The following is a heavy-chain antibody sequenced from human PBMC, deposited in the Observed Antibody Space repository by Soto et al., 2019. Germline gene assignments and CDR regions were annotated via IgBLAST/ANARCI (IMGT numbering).Heavy chain of an antibody. D-gene: IGHD2-21*02. J-gene: IGHJ5*02. Sequence: SETLSLTCTVSGGSISSGSYFWSWVRQRPGEGLEWIGNIYYTGITYYNLSLKSRVAISVDTSKNHFSLTLTSLTAADTAIYYCARVLLNPSTHLDPWGHGTLVT. CDR3: ARVLLNPSTHLDP. CDR1: GGSISSGSYF. CDR2: IYYTGIT. V-gene: IGHV4-31*03.